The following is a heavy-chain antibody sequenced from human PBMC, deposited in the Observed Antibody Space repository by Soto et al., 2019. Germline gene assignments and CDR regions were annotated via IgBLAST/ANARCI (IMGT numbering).Heavy chain of an antibody. CDR1: GFTFSSYA. CDR2: ISGSGGST. V-gene: IGHV3-23*01. CDR3: AKDGLRDYDFWSGPSFDY. J-gene: IGHJ4*02. Sequence: EVQLLESGGGLVQPGGSLRLSCAASGFTFSSYAMSWVHQAPGKGLEWVSAISGSGGSTYYADSVKGRFTISRDNSKNTLYLQRNSLRAEDTAVYYCAKDGLRDYDFWSGPSFDYWGQGTLVTVSS. D-gene: IGHD3-3*01.